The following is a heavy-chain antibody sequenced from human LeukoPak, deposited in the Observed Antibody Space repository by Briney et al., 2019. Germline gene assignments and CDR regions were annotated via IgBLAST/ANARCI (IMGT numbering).Heavy chain of an antibody. CDR1: GFTFDDYA. D-gene: IGHD3-10*01. CDR2: ISWNSGSI. CDR3: AKSGGFGELLYVDY. V-gene: IGHV3-9*01. J-gene: IGHJ4*02. Sequence: GRSLRLSCAASGFTFDDYAMHWVRQAPGKGLERVSGISWNSGSIGYADSVKGRFTISRDNAKNSLYLQMNSLRAEDTALYYCAKSGGFGELLYVDYWGQGTLVTVSS.